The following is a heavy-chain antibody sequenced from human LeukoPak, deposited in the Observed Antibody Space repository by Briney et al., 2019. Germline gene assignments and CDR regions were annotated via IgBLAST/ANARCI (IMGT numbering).Heavy chain of an antibody. CDR2: IYYSGST. D-gene: IGHD2-15*01. Sequence: SETLSLTCTVSGGSISSGDYYWSWIRQPPGKGLEWIGYIYYSGSTYYNPSLKSRVTISVDTSKNQFSLKLSSVTAADTAVYYCARAEGGYCSGGSCYGGLDYWGQGTLVTVSS. V-gene: IGHV4-30-4*01. CDR3: ARAEGGYCSGGSCYGGLDY. CDR1: GGSISSGDYY. J-gene: IGHJ4*02.